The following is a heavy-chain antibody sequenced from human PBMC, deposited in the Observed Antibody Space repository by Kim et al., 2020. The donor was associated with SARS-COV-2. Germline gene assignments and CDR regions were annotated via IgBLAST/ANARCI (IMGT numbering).Heavy chain of an antibody. Sequence: AAPVKGRFTISRDDSKNTLYLQMNSLKTEDTAVYYCTTDTYSSSWNFDYWGQGTLVTVSS. D-gene: IGHD6-13*01. J-gene: IGHJ4*02. CDR3: TTDTYSSSWNFDY. V-gene: IGHV3-15*01.